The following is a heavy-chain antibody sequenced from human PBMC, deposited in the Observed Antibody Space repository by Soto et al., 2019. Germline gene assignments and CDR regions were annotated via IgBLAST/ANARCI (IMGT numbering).Heavy chain of an antibody. Sequence: SETLSLTCAVYGGSLSGYYWSWIRQPPGKGLEWIGEINHSGSTNYNPSLKSRATISVDTSKNQFSLKLSSVTAADTAVYYCAREEIVATISLDYWGQGTLVTVSS. D-gene: IGHD5-12*01. CDR2: INHSGST. V-gene: IGHV4-34*01. CDR3: AREEIVATISLDY. J-gene: IGHJ4*02. CDR1: GGSLSGYY.